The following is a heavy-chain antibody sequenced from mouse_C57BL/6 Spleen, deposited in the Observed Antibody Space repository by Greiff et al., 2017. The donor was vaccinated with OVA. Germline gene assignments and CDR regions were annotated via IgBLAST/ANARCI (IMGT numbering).Heavy chain of an antibody. V-gene: IGHV1-82*01. CDR3: ERGTYYSNEGELAY. CDR1: GYAFSSSW. Sequence: VKLMESGPELVKPGASVKLSCKASGYAFSSSWMNWVKQRPGRGLEWIGRIYPGGGGTNYNEKFKGKATLTADKSSSTAYMQLSSLTSEDSAVEFCERGTYYSNEGELAYWGQGTLVTVSA. J-gene: IGHJ3*01. D-gene: IGHD2-5*01. CDR2: IYPGGGGT.